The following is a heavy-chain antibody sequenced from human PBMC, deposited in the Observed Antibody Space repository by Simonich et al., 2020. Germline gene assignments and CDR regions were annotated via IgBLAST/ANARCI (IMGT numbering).Heavy chain of an antibody. V-gene: IGHV3-7*01. D-gene: IGHD3-10*01. CDR1: GFTFSSYW. J-gene: IGHJ4*02. CDR3: ARDREVYGSGSYYNY. Sequence: EVQLVESGGGLVQPGGSLRLSCAASGFTFSSYWMSWVRQAPGKGLEWVAKKKKIEGGNNYGDSVKGRLTISRDNAKNSLYLQMNSLRAEDTAVYYCARDREVYGSGSYYNYWGQGTLVTVSS. CDR2: KKKIEGG.